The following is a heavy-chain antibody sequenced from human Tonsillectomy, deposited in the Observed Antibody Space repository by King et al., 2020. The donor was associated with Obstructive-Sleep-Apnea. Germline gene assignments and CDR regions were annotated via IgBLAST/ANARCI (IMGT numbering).Heavy chain of an antibody. CDR2: INWVWGIG. CDR1: VFTGDYHT. Sequence: VQLVESGGVVVQPGGSLSLSCVASVFTGDYHTMHLVRKTPGKGVNMVSLINWVWGIGYYIDSVKGLLTISRDNSKNSLYLLMNSLTTEDTALYYCAKEGGFGELSHWGQGTLVTVSS. CDR3: AKEGGFGELSH. J-gene: IGHJ4*02. D-gene: IGHD3-10*01. V-gene: IGHV3-43*01.